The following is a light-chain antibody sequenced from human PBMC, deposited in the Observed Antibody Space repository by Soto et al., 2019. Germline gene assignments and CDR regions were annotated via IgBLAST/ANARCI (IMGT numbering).Light chain of an antibody. J-gene: IGKJ1*01. CDR1: QSISTW. CDR3: QQYDSYSWT. Sequence: DIQMTQSPSTLSASAGDTVTITCRASQSISTWVAWYQQKPGKAPQLLIFDASSLQRGVPSRFSGSGSGTEFTLTISSLQPGDFATYYCQQYDSYSWTFGQGTKVEIK. CDR2: DAS. V-gene: IGKV1-5*01.